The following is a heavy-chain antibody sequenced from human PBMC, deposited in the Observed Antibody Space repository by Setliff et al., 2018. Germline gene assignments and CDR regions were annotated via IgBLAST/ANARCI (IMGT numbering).Heavy chain of an antibody. CDR2: TIPMFGTT. D-gene: IGHD5-12*01. J-gene: IGHJ6*03. V-gene: IGHV1-69*13. Sequence: GASVKVSCKASGGTFSSYGISWVRQAPGQGLEWMGGTIPMFGTTSYARQFQGRVTITADESTSTAYMELSSLRSEDTAVYYCARDGGYSGYDPSYYYYYYYMDVWGKGTTVTVSS. CDR1: GGTFSSYG. CDR3: ARDGGYSGYDPSYYYYYYYMDV.